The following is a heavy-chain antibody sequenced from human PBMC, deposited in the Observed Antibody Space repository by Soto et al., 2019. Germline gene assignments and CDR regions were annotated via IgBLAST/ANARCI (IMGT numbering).Heavy chain of an antibody. J-gene: IGHJ3*02. D-gene: IGHD1-26*01. V-gene: IGHV3-7*01. Sequence: EVQLVESGGGLVQRGGSLRLSCAASGFTFSSYWMSWVRQAPGKGLEWVANIKPDGSVQEYVDSVKGRFTISRDNVKNSLYLQMNSLRAEDTAVYYCARESPGDDAFDIWGQGTMVTVSS. CDR2: IKPDGSVQ. CDR1: GFTFSSYW. CDR3: ARESPGDDAFDI.